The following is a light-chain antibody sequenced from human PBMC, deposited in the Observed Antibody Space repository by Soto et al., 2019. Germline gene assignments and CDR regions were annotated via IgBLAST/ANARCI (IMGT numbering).Light chain of an antibody. CDR3: PQYKNWPTT. V-gene: IGKV3-15*01. Sequence: IVMTQSPATLSVSPGERATLSCRASQSVGSTVAWYQQKPVQAPRLLIYGAFARATGIPARFSGSGSGTEFPPTTSRLQSEDFAVYYCPQYKNWPTTFGQGTKVE. CDR1: QSVGST. J-gene: IGKJ1*01. CDR2: GAF.